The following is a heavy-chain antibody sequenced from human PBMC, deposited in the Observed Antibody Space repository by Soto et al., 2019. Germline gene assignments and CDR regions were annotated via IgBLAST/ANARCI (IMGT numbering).Heavy chain of an antibody. J-gene: IGHJ6*02. CDR1: GFTVSSNY. Sequence: GGSLRLSCAASGFTVSSNYMSWVRQAPGKGLEWVSVIYSGGSTYYADSVRGRFTISRDNSKNTLYLQMKSLRAEDTAVYYCARDPPATRHGMDVWGQGTKVTVSS. CDR2: IYSGGST. V-gene: IGHV3-53*01. CDR3: ARDPPATRHGMDV.